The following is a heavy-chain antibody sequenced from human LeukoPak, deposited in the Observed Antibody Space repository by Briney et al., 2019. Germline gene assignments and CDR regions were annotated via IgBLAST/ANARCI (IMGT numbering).Heavy chain of an antibody. V-gene: IGHV3-21*01. D-gene: IGHD3-10*01. Sequence: GSLRLSCAASGFTFSSYSMNWVRQAPGKGLERLSSISSSSSYIYYANSVKGRFTISRDNAKNSLYLQMNSLRAEDAAVYYCATYMVRGPSDWFDPWGQGTLVTVSS. CDR3: ATYMVRGPSDWFDP. CDR2: ISSSSSYI. J-gene: IGHJ5*02. CDR1: GFTFSSYS.